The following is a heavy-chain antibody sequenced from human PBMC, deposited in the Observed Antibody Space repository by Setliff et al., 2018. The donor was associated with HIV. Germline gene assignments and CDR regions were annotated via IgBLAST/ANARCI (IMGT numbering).Heavy chain of an antibody. V-gene: IGHV2-70*11. CDR2: INWDDDK. CDR3: ARPGVGTVSFDY. CDR1: GFSLTTSGMC. D-gene: IGHD1-7*01. Sequence: SGPTLVNPTQTLTLTCNFSGFSLTTSGMCVSWIRQPPGKALEWLARINWDDDKYYITSLKTRLTISKDTSKNQVVLTLTNVDPVDTATYYCARPGVGTVSFDYWGQGTLVTVSS. J-gene: IGHJ4*02.